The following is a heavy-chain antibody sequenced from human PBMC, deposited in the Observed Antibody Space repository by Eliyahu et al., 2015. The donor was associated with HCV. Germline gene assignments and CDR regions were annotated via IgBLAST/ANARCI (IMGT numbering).Heavy chain of an antibody. J-gene: IGHJ5*02. V-gene: IGHV3-23*01. Sequence: EVQXLESGGGLVQPGXSLXLSCAASXFXFXSXXLSWVRQAPGKGLEWVSAISGSGGSTYYADSVKGRFTISRDNSKNTLYLQMNSLRAEDTAVYYCAKDPLLYGSGSPKYNWFDPWGQGTLVTVSS. D-gene: IGHD3-10*01. CDR3: AKDPLLYGSGSPKYNWFDP. CDR1: XFXFXSXX. CDR2: ISGSGGST.